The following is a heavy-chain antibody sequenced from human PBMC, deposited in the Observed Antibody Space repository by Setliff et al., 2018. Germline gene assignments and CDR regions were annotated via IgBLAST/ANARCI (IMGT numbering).Heavy chain of an antibody. CDR3: AKVPNSGGYAGPFDF. J-gene: IGHJ4*02. Sequence: ETLSLTCAVYGDSFSDYYWSWLRQPPGKGLEWVGRIKRESDGGTTDYAAPVKGRFIISRDNSKNTLHLQMNSLSAEDTAVYYCAKVPNSGGYAGPFDFWGQGTLVTVSS. D-gene: IGHD5-12*01. CDR1: GDSFSDYY. CDR2: IKRESDGGTT. V-gene: IGHV3-15*01.